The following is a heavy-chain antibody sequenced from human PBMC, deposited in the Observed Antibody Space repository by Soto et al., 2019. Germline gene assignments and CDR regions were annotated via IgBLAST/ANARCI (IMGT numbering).Heavy chain of an antibody. CDR2: TYYRSNWYK. J-gene: IGHJ5*02. Sequence: PSQTLSLTCAISGYSVSSNSAALNWISQSPSRGLEWLVRTYYRSNWYKEYAASVKSRITINPDTSKNQFSLQVNSVSPEDTDVYYCARTVGWLDPWGQGSLVTSPQ. D-gene: IGHD1-26*01. V-gene: IGHV6-1*01. CDR3: ARTVGWLDP. CDR1: GYSVSSNSAA.